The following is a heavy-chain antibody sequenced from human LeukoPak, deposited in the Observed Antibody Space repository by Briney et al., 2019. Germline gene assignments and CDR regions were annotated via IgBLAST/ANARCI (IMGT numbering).Heavy chain of an antibody. CDR2: IDNSGTYI. Sequence: KSGGSLRLSCTASGFTFTTYSMDWVRQAPGKGLEWVSSIDNSGTYIYYADSVKGRFTISRDNSKNSLYLQMNSLRAEDTAVYYCASANPILLDYYYHYYMDVWGKGTTVTVSS. D-gene: IGHD3-3*01. V-gene: IGHV3-21*01. CDR1: GFTFTTYS. J-gene: IGHJ6*03. CDR3: ASANPILLDYYYHYYMDV.